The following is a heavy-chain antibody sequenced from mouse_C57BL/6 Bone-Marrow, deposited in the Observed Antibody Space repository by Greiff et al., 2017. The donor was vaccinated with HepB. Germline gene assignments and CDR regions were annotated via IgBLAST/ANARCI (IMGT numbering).Heavy chain of an antibody. CDR3: ARPGNYYGSSHWYFDV. Sequence: EVQLQQSGPELVKPGASVKISCKASGYTFTDYYMNWVKQSHGKSLEWIGDINPNNGGTSYNQKFKGKATLTVDKSSSTAYMELRSLTSEDSAVYYCARPGNYYGSSHWYFDVWGTGTTVTVSS. CDR1: GYTFTDYY. D-gene: IGHD1-1*01. V-gene: IGHV1-26*01. CDR2: INPNNGGT. J-gene: IGHJ1*03.